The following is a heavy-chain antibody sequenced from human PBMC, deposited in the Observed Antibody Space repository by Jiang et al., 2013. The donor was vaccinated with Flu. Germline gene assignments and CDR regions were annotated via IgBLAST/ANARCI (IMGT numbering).Heavy chain of an antibody. Sequence: GLVKPSGTLSLTCAVSGVSISSNNWWHWVRQSPGKGLEWIGEIYHSGRTNYNPSLESRVTISVDKSRNQFSLKLSSVTAADTAVYYCARVLGGCSASSCTFDPWGQGTLVTASS. CDR3: ARVLGGCSASSCTFDP. CDR1: GVSISSNNW. D-gene: IGHD2-2*01. CDR2: IYHSGRT. J-gene: IGHJ5*02. V-gene: IGHV4-4*02.